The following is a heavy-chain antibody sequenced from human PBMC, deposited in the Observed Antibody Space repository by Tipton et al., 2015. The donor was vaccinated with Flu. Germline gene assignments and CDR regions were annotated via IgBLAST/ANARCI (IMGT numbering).Heavy chain of an antibody. J-gene: IGHJ5*02. CDR1: GGSVSSYY. CDR3: ARRDFSNYVSDPKSWFDP. V-gene: IGHV4-59*04. Sequence: TLSLTCTVSGGSVSSYYWGWIRQAPGKGLEWIGNIYHTGSTYHNPSLKSRVTMSVDTSRNHLSLRLRSVTAADTAVYFCARRDFSNYVSDPKSWFDPWGQGILVTVSP. D-gene: IGHD4-11*01. CDR2: IYHTGST.